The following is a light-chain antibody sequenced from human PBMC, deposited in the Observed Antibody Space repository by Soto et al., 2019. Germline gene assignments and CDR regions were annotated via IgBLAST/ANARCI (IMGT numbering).Light chain of an antibody. CDR3: QQYNSYTWT. CDR1: QSISSW. V-gene: IGKV1-5*01. J-gene: IGKJ1*01. Sequence: DIQMTQSPSTLSASVGDRVTITCRASQSISSWLAWYQQKPGKAPKLLIYDASSLVSGVPSRFSGSVAGTEFTLTISSLQPDDFATYYCQQYNSYTWTFGQGTKGEIK. CDR2: DAS.